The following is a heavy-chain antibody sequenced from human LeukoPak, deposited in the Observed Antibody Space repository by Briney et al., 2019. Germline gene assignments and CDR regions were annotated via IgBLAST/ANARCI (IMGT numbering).Heavy chain of an antibody. Sequence: PGGSLRLSCAASGFTFSSYGMHWARQAPGKGLEWVAFIRYDGSNKYYADSVKGRFTISRDNSKNTLYLQMNSLRAEDTAVYYCAKDRVGANYFDYWGQGTLVTVSS. CDR3: AKDRVGANYFDY. CDR1: GFTFSSYG. V-gene: IGHV3-30*02. J-gene: IGHJ4*02. CDR2: IRYDGSNK. D-gene: IGHD1-26*01.